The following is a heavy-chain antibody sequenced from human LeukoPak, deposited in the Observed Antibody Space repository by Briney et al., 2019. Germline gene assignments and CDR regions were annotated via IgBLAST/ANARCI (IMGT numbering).Heavy chain of an antibody. CDR1: GVSVSDGRYY. Sequence: PSQTLSLTCNVSGVSVSDGRYYWTWIRQHPGKGLEWIGYKYYSGSAKYNPSLKSRLTISIDTSKNQFSLQLSSVTAADTATYYCATPYCSSISCLDVFNMWGQGIRVTVSS. CDR2: KYYSGSA. J-gene: IGHJ3*02. V-gene: IGHV4-31*03. CDR3: ATPYCSSISCLDVFNM. D-gene: IGHD2-2*01.